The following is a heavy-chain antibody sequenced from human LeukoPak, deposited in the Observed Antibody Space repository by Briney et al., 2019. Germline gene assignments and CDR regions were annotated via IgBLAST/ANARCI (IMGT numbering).Heavy chain of an antibody. CDR2: IYSGGST. CDR1: GFTFSSYW. Sequence: PGGSLRLSCAASGFTFSSYWMHWVRQGPGKGLVWVSVIYSGGSTNYADSVKGRFTISRDNSKNTLYLQMNSLRAEDTAVYFCARDTFYYGLDVWGQGTTVTVSS. CDR3: ARDTFYYGLDV. J-gene: IGHJ6*02. V-gene: IGHV3-66*01.